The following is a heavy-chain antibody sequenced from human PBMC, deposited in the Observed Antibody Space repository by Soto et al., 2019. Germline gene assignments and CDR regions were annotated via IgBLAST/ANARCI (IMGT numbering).Heavy chain of an antibody. CDR3: AREIITFGGVIVIRHFDY. CDR1: GFTFSDYY. Sequence: GSLRLSCAASGFTFSDYYMSWIRQAPGKGLERVSYISSSSSYTNYADSVKGRFTISRDNAKNSLYLQMNSLRAEDTAVYYCAREIITFGGVIVIRHFDYWGQGT. D-gene: IGHD3-16*02. V-gene: IGHV3-11*05. J-gene: IGHJ4*02. CDR2: ISSSSSYT.